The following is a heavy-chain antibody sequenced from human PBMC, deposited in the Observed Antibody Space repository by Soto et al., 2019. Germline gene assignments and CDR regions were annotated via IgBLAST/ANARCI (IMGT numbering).Heavy chain of an antibody. CDR3: ARAYYYDSSGFDY. CDR1: GVSISSGGYY. Sequence: QVQLQESGPGLVKPSQTLSLTCTVSGVSISSGGYYWTWIRQHPQKGLEWVGHIYYRGSTYYNPSHRFRVTRSVDTSKNHFPLKLCSVTAADTAVYYCARAYYYDSSGFDYWGQGTLVTVSS. CDR2: IYYRGST. J-gene: IGHJ4*02. D-gene: IGHD3-22*01. V-gene: IGHV4-31*03.